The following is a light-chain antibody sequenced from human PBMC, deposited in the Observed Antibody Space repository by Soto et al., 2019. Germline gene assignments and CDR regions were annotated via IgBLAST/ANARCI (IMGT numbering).Light chain of an antibody. Sequence: DIQMTQSPSTLSASVGDRVTITCRASQSISSWLAWYQQKPGKAPKLLIYDASSLGSGVPSRFSGSGSGTEFTLTISSLRPDDFATYYCQQYNSYSGTFGQGTKVDIK. CDR3: QQYNSYSGT. CDR2: DAS. J-gene: IGKJ1*01. CDR1: QSISSW. V-gene: IGKV1-5*01.